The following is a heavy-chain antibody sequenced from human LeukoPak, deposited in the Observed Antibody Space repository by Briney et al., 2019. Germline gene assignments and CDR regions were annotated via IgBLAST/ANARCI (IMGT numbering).Heavy chain of an antibody. CDR1: GFTFSSYA. CDR2: ISGSGGST. D-gene: IGHD3-22*01. J-gene: IGHJ4*02. V-gene: IGHV3-23*01. CDR3: AKVFRYYDSNGYYPPFDY. Sequence: GGSLRLSCAASGFTFSSYAMSWVRQAPGKGLEWVSAISGSGGSTYYADSVKGRFTISRDNSKNTLYLQMNSLRAEDTAVYYCAKVFRYYDSNGYYPPFDYWGQGTLVTVSS.